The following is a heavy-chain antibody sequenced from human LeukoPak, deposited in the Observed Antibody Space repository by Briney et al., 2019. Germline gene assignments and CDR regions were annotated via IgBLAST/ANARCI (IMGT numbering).Heavy chain of an antibody. CDR1: GGTFSSYA. CDR2: IIPIFGTA. V-gene: IGHV1-69*01. J-gene: IGHJ5*02. D-gene: IGHD1-26*01. CDR3: ARVAQEWELLGWFDP. Sequence: ASVKVSCKASGGTFSSYAISWVRQAPGQGLEWMGGIIPIFGTANYAQKFQGRVTITADESTSTAYMELRSLRSDDTAVYYCARVAQEWELLGWFDPWGQGTLVTVSS.